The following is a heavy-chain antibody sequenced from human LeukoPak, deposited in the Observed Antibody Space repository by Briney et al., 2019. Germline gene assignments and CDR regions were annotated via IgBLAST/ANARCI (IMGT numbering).Heavy chain of an antibody. CDR2: ISGSGSST. V-gene: IGHV3-23*01. D-gene: IGHD3-10*01. CDR1: GFTFSSYA. CDR3: AKDYYGSGSYYVRTNFDY. Sequence: GGSLRLSCAASGFTFSSYAMSWVRQAPGKGLEWVSAISGSGSSTYYADSVKGRFTISRDNSKNTLHLQMNSLRAEDTAVYYCAKDYYGSGSYYVRTNFDYWGQGTLVTVSS. J-gene: IGHJ4*02.